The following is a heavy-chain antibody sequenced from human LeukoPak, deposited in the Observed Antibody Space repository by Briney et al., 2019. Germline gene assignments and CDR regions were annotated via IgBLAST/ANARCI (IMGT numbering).Heavy chain of an antibody. D-gene: IGHD3-10*01. CDR2: INPSGGST. J-gene: IGHJ4*02. V-gene: IGHV1-46*01. Sequence: ASVKVSCKASGYTFTSYYMHWVRQAPGQGLEWMGIINPSGGSTSYAQKFQGRVTMTRDTSTSTVYMELSSLRSEDTAVYYCARDRPPDYYGSGSYPRYIFDYWGQGTLVTVSS. CDR1: GYTFTSYY. CDR3: ARDRPPDYYGSGSYPRYIFDY.